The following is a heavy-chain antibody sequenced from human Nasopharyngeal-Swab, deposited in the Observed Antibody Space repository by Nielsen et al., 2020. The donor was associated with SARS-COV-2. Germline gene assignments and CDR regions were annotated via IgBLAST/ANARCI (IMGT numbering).Heavy chain of an antibody. D-gene: IGHD3-22*01. CDR3: ARDPGTYYYDSSEPY. CDR2: INHGGST. V-gene: IGHV4-34*01. Sequence: SETLSLTCAVYGGSFSAYYWSWIRQPPGKGLEWIGEINHGGSTNYNPSLKSRVTISVDTSKNQFSLKLSSVTAADTAVYYCARDPGTYYYDSSEPYWGQGTLVTVSS. CDR1: GGSFSAYY. J-gene: IGHJ4*02.